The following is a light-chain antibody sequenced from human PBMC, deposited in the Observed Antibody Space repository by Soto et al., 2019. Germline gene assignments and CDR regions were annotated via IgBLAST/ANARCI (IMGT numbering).Light chain of an antibody. CDR3: SSYAASNNFYFV. CDR1: SSDFGGYNY. V-gene: IGLV2-8*01. Sequence: QPVLTQPPSASGSPGQSVTISCTGTSSDFGGYNYVSWYQQYPGRAPKLMIYEVTKRPSGVPDRFSGSKSGNTASLTVSGLQAEDEADYYCSSYAASNNFYFVFGGGTKLTVL. J-gene: IGLJ3*02. CDR2: EVT.